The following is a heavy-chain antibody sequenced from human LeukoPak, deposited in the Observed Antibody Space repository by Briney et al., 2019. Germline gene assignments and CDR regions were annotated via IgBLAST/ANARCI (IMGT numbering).Heavy chain of an antibody. CDR2: IYPGDSDT. CDR1: GYSFTSYW. J-gene: IGHJ6*03. D-gene: IGHD2-2*01. CDR3: ARTYCSSTSCPRDYYYMDV. V-gene: IGHV5-51*01. Sequence: GESLKISCKGSGYSFTSYWIGWVRQMPGKGLEWMGIIYPGDSDTRYSPSLQGQVTISADKSISTAYLQWSSLKASDTAMYYCARTYCSSTSCPRDYYYMDVWGKGTTVTVSS.